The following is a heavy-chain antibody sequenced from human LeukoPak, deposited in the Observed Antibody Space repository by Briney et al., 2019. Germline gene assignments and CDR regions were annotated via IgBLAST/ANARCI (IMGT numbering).Heavy chain of an antibody. CDR2: ITGSGGTA. CDR1: GFTFSNYA. CDR3: AKSGSYFCYYIDY. D-gene: IGHD1-26*01. V-gene: IGHV3-23*01. Sequence: PGGSLRLSCAASGFTFSNYAMSWVRQAPGKGLEWVSAITGSGGTAYYADSVKGRFTISRDNYKNTLYLQMNSLRAEDTAVYYCAKSGSYFCYYIDYWGQGTLVTVSS. J-gene: IGHJ4*02.